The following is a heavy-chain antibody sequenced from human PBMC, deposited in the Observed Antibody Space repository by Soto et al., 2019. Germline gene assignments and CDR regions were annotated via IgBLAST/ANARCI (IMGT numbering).Heavy chain of an antibody. D-gene: IGHD3-22*01. CDR1: GFTFSSYS. CDR3: ARGAGGYYDSSGYRDKHFDY. CDR2: ISSSSSYI. V-gene: IGHV3-21*01. Sequence: EVQLVESGGGLVKPGGSLRLSCAASGFTFSSYSMNWVRQAPGKGLEWVSSISSSSSYIYYADSVKGRFTISRDNAKNSLYLQMNSQRAEDTAVYYCARGAGGYYDSSGYRDKHFDYWGQGTLVTVSS. J-gene: IGHJ4*02.